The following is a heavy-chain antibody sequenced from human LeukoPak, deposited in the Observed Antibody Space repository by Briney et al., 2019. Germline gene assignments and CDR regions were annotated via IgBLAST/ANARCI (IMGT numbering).Heavy chain of an antibody. J-gene: IGHJ4*02. D-gene: IGHD6-19*01. Sequence: GGSLRLSCAASGFTFSSYGMNWVRQAPGKGLEWVSYISSRSDTIYYADSVKGRFTVSRDNARMSLYLQMNSLRDEDTAVYYCARYEYSSGWSFDYWGQGTQVTVSS. V-gene: IGHV3-48*02. CDR2: ISSRSDTI. CDR1: GFTFSSYG. CDR3: ARYEYSSGWSFDY.